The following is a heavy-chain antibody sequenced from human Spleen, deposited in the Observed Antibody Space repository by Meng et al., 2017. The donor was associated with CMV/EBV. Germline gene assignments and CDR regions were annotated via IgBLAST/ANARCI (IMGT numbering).Heavy chain of an antibody. J-gene: IGHJ4*02. CDR1: GFTFSSYG. CDR3: GNAWGDYGSGSTDY. CDR2: IRYDGTNK. Sequence: GESLKISCAASGFTFSSYGMHWVRQAPGKGLEWVAFIRYDGTNKYYADFVKGRFSISRDNSKNTLYLQMNSLRADDTAVYYCGNAWGDYGSGSTDYWGQGTLVTVSS. D-gene: IGHD3-10*01. V-gene: IGHV3-30*02.